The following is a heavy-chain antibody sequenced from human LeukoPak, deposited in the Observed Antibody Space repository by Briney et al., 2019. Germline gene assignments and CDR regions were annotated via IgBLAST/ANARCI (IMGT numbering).Heavy chain of an antibody. CDR2: ISGSGDNT. J-gene: IGHJ4*02. CDR1: EFTFSSYA. CDR3: AKDFLYSGSPL. V-gene: IGHV3-23*01. D-gene: IGHD1-26*01. Sequence: GGSLRLSCAASEFTFSSYAMSWVRQAPGKGLEWVSIISGSGDNTYYADSVKGRFTISRDNAKNTLYLQMNSLRAEDTAVYYCAKDFLYSGSPLWGQGTLVTVSS.